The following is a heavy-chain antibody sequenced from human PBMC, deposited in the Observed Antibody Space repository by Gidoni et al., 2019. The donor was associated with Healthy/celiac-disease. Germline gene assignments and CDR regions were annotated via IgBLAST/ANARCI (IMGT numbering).Heavy chain of an antibody. D-gene: IGHD1-26*01. J-gene: IGHJ4*02. Sequence: QVPLVESGGGVVQPGRSLSLSCAASGFTFSSYAMHWVRQAPGKGLEWVAVISYDGSNKYYEDSVKGRFTISRDNSKNTLYLQMNSLRAEDTAVYYCARGLIVGAPLDWGQGTLVTVSS. CDR3: ARGLIVGAPLD. V-gene: IGHV3-30-3*01. CDR1: GFTFSSYA. CDR2: ISYDGSNK.